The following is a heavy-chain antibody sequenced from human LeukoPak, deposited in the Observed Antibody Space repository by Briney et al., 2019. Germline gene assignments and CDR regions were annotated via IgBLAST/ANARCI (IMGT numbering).Heavy chain of an antibody. CDR3: ARRGSSGYDLVY. V-gene: IGHV1-3*01. J-gene: IGHJ4*02. D-gene: IGHD5-12*01. CDR2: INAGNGNT. CDR1: GYTFTSYA. Sequence: ASVKVSCKASGYTFTSYAMHWVRQASGQRLEWMGWINAGNGNTKYSQKFQGRVTITRDTSASTAYMELSSLRSEDTAVYYCARRGSSGYDLVYWGQGTLVTVSS.